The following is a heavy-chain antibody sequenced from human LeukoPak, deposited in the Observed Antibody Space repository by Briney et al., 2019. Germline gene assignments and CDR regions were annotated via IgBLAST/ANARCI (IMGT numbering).Heavy chain of an antibody. D-gene: IGHD1-1*01. CDR3: AKAGTTGIHHWFDP. J-gene: IGHJ5*02. CDR2: IYHSGGS. Sequence: SETLSLTCAVYGGSFSGYYWGWIRQPPGKGLEWIGNIYHSGGSYYNPSLKSRVTILVDTSKNQFSLKLSSVTAADTAVYYCAKAGTTGIHHWFDPWGQGNLVTVSS. CDR1: GGSFSGYY. V-gene: IGHV4-34*01.